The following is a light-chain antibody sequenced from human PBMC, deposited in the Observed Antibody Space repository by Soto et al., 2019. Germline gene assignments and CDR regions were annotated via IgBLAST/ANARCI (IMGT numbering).Light chain of an antibody. CDR1: QSVNAN. CDR2: GAS. J-gene: IGKJ1*01. V-gene: IGKV3-15*01. Sequence: EVVMTQSPATLSVSPGERATLSCRASQSVNANLAWYQQKPGQAPRLLIHGASNRATGIPARFSGSGFGTEFSITISSQQSEDFAVYYCQQYNTWLWTFGQGTKVEI. CDR3: QQYNTWLWT.